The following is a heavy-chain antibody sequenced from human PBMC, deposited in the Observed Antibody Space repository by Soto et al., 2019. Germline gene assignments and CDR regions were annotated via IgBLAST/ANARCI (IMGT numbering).Heavy chain of an antibody. J-gene: IGHJ6*02. Sequence: GGSLRLSCTTSGFTFSDYAIRWFRQAPGKGLGWVGVISSIAYGVTTDYAASVKGRFAISRDDSKSTAYLQMNSVTTDDTAVYFCAKYTYTSRYSFFGMDVWGHGTTVTVSS. D-gene: IGHD6-13*01. CDR2: ISSIAYGVTT. V-gene: IGHV3-49*03. CDR1: GFTFSDYA. CDR3: AKYTYTSRYSFFGMDV.